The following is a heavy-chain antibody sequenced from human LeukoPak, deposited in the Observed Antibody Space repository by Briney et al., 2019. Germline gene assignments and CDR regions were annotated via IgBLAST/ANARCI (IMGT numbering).Heavy chain of an antibody. CDR3: ARDPSDSSGWTLFDY. J-gene: IGHJ4*02. CDR2: INPNSGGT. CDR1: GYTFTGYY. D-gene: IGHD6-19*01. Sequence: ASVKVSCKASGYTFTGYYMHWVRQAPGQGLEWMGWINPNSGGTNYAQKFQGSVTMTRDTSISTAYMELSRLRSDDTAVYYCARDPSDSSGWTLFDYWGQGTLVTVSS. V-gene: IGHV1-2*02.